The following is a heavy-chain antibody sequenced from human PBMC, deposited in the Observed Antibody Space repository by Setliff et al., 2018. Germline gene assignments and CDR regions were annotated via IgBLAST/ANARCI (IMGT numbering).Heavy chain of an antibody. CDR2: IKQDGSEK. D-gene: IGHD5-12*01. CDR3: ARGLREDGYNLADY. V-gene: IGHV3-7*04. CDR1: GFTFSSYW. Sequence: GGSLRLSCAASGFTFSSYWMSWVRQAPGKGLEWVANIKQDGSEKYYVDSVKGRFTISRDNAKNSLYLQMNSLRAEDTAVYYCARGLREDGYNLADYWGQGTLVTVSS. J-gene: IGHJ4*02.